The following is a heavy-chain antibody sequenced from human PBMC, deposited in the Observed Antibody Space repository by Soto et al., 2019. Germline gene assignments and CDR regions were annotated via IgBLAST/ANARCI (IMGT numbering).Heavy chain of an antibody. J-gene: IGHJ4*02. Sequence: SVKVSCKASGYTFIYYFIQWVRQAPGQGLEWMGWINPSSGETTYAQKFQGRVTMTRDTSISTAYMDLITLRSDDTAIYYCVRGLKWRDLDYLGQGSPVTVS. CDR1: GYTFIYYF. CDR2: INPSSGET. D-gene: IGHD2-15*01. V-gene: IGHV1-2*02. CDR3: VRGLKWRDLDY.